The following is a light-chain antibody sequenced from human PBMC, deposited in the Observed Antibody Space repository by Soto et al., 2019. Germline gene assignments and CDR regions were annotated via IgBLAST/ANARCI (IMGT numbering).Light chain of an antibody. CDR1: QSVRTN. Sequence: ETVTTQSPATLSVSPGERATLSCRTSQSVRTNLAWFQQKPGQAPRLLIYGASTRATGIPARFSGSGSETEFTLTISSLQSEDFAVYYCQQYHNWPRAFGQGTKVDSK. J-gene: IGKJ1*01. CDR2: GAS. V-gene: IGKV3-15*01. CDR3: QQYHNWPRA.